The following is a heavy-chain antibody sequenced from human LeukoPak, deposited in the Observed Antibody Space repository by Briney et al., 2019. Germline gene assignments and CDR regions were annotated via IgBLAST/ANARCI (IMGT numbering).Heavy chain of an antibody. D-gene: IGHD1-7*01. V-gene: IGHV3-7*01. J-gene: IGHJ6*02. CDR3: ARGGTTSNYYYYGMDV. CDR1: GPTFSSYW. Sequence: GGSLRLSCAASGPTFSSYWMSWVRQAPGKGLEWVANIKQDGSEKFYVDSVKGRFTISRDNAKNSLYLQMNSLRAEDTAVYYCARGGTTSNYYYYGMDVWGQGTTVTVSS. CDR2: IKQDGSEK.